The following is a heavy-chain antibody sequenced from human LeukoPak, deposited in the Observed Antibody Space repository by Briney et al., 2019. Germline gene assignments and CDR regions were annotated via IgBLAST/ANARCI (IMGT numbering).Heavy chain of an antibody. CDR3: AKDDAWLRFGE. Sequence: GGSLRLSCAASGFTFSGHGMNWVRQAPGKGLEWVSGISPSGDITYYADSVKGRFTISRDNSKNTLYLEVISLTAEDTAVYYCAKDDAWLRFGEWSQGTLVTVSS. J-gene: IGHJ4*02. V-gene: IGHV3-23*01. CDR1: GFTFSGHG. D-gene: IGHD3-10*01. CDR2: ISPSGDIT.